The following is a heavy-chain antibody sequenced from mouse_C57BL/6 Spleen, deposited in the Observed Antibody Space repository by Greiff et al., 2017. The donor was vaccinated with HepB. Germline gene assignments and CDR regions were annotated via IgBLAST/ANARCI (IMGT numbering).Heavy chain of an antibody. CDR1: GFTFSSFA. CDR2: ISDGGSYT. J-gene: IGHJ2*01. D-gene: IGHD1-1*01. Sequence: VQLQQSGGGLVKPGGSLKLSCAASGFTFSSFAMSWVRQTPEKRLEWVATISDGGSYTYYPDNVKGRFTISRDNAKNNLYLQMSHLKSEDTAMYYCARDGVTTVEVLDYWGQGTTLTVSS. V-gene: IGHV5-4*01. CDR3: ARDGVTTVEVLDY.